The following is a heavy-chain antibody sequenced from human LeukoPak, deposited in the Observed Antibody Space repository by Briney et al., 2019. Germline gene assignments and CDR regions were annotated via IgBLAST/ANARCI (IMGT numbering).Heavy chain of an antibody. CDR3: ARGDYVWGTSGYYFDY. J-gene: IGHJ4*02. Sequence: PGGSLRLSCAASGFIFSDYYMSWIRQAPGKGLEWVSYISSSGSTIYNADSVKGRLTISRDNTKNSLYLQMNSLRAEDTAMYYCARGDYVWGTSGYYFDYWGQGTLVTVSS. V-gene: IGHV3-11*04. CDR2: ISSSGSTI. D-gene: IGHD3-16*01. CDR1: GFIFSDYY.